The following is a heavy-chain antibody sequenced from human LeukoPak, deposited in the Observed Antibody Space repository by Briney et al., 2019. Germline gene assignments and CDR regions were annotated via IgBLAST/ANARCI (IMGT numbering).Heavy chain of an antibody. CDR1: GHTFTGYY. CDR2: INPNSGGT. V-gene: IGHV1-2*02. CDR3: ARVHGDYVAYFQH. J-gene: IGHJ1*01. Sequence: GASVKVSCEASGHTFTGYYMHWVRQAPGQGLGWMGWINPNSGGTNYAQKFQGRVTMTRDTSISTAYMELSRLRSDDTAVYYCARVHGDYVAYFQHWGQGTLVTVSS. D-gene: IGHD4-17*01.